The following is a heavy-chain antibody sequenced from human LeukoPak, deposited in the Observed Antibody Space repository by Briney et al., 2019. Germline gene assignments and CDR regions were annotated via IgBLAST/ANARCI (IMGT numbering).Heavy chain of an antibody. J-gene: IGHJ4*02. CDR1: GASISAFH. CDR2: IYSSGST. V-gene: IGHV4-4*07. Sequence: SETLSLTCTVSGASISAFHWTWFRQPAGKGLEWIGLIYSSGSTLFNPSLKSRVAMSVDLTENQLSLKLTSVTAADTAMYYCARKDGDYWGRGTLVTVSS. CDR3: ARKDGDY.